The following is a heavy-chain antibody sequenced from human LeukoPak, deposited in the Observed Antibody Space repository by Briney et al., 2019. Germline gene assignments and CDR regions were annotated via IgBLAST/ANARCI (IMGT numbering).Heavy chain of an antibody. CDR2: ISSSSSYI. CDR1: GFTFSSYS. Sequence: GGSLRLSCAASGFTFSSYSMNWVRQAPGKGPEWVSSISSSSSYIYYADSVKGRFTISRDNAKNSLYLQMNSLRAEDTAVYYCATNNWNYAFDYWGQGTLVTVSS. CDR3: ATNNWNYAFDY. J-gene: IGHJ4*02. D-gene: IGHD1-7*01. V-gene: IGHV3-21*01.